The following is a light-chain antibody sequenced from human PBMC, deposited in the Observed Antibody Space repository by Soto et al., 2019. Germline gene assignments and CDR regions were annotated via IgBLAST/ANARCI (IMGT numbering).Light chain of an antibody. CDR3: MQATQSSWT. V-gene: IGKV2-24*01. Sequence: DIVITQTPLSSPFTLGQAASISCISSQTLVHNDGNTYLSWFQQRPCQPPRLLIYKVSDRFSGVPDRFSGSGAGTDFTLTISRVEAEDVGVYYCMQATQSSWTFGQGTKVDIK. J-gene: IGKJ1*01. CDR2: KVS. CDR1: QTLVHNDGNTY.